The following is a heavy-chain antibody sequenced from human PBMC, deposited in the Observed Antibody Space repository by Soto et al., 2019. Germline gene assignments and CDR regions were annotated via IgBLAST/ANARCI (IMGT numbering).Heavy chain of an antibody. Sequence: QVQVVESGGGVVQPGRSLRLSCAASGFTFSSYGMHWVRQAPGKGLAWVAVIWYDASDKYYADSVKGRFTISRDNSKNTLYLQMNSLRAEDTGVYYCARDATPSGSEGVDHWGQGTLVTVSS. CDR2: IWYDASDK. D-gene: IGHD1-26*01. CDR3: ARDATPSGSEGVDH. J-gene: IGHJ4*02. CDR1: GFTFSSYG. V-gene: IGHV3-33*01.